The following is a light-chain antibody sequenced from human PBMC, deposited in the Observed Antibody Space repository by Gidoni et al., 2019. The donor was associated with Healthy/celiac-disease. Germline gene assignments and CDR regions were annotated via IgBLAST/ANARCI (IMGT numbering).Light chain of an antibody. V-gene: IGKV3-20*01. CDR3: QQYGSSPWT. J-gene: IGKJ1*01. Sequence: EIVLTQSPGTLSLSPGERATLSCRASQSVSSSYLAWYQPKPGQAPRLLIYSASSRATGIPDRFSGSGSGTDFTLTISRLEPEDFAVFYCQQYGSSPWTFGQGTKVESK. CDR1: QSVSSSY. CDR2: SAS.